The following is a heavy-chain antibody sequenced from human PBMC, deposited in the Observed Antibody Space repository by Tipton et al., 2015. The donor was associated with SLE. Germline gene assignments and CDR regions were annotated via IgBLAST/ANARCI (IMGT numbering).Heavy chain of an antibody. D-gene: IGHD6-19*01. J-gene: IGHJ4*02. Sequence: RSLRLSCTASGFTLGNYAVTWVRQAPGKGLECVGFIRGKAYDGTTEYAASVEGRFTISRDDSKNIAYLQMNSLKTEDTAIYYCSRGRSGWETRPYYFDYWGQGTLVTVSS. CDR1: GFTLGNYA. V-gene: IGHV3-49*04. CDR3: SRGRSGWETRPYYFDY. CDR2: IRGKAYDGTT.